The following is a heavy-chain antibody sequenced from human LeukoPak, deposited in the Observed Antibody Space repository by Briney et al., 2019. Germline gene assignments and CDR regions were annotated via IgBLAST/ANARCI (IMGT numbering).Heavy chain of an antibody. CDR2: TYYSGST. V-gene: IGHV4-59*01. CDR3: ARMTKPAAVVYHYMDV. Sequence: SETLSLTGTVSAGSISGYYWGWIRQPQGKGLEWIAYTYYSGSTNYNHSLKSRVTISVDTSKNQFSLKLSSVTAADTAVYYCARMTKPAAVVYHYMDVWGKGTTVTVSS. J-gene: IGHJ6*03. D-gene: IGHD6-13*01. CDR1: AGSISGYY.